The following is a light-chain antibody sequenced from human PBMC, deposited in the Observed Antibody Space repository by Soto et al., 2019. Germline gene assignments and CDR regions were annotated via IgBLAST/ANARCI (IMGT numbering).Light chain of an antibody. J-gene: IGKJ1*01. V-gene: IGKV3-15*01. Sequence: DIVMPQSPATLSVSPGESATLSCRASQSVSSNLAWYQQKPGQAPRLLIYGASTRATGIPARFSGSGSGTEFTLTISSLQSEDFAVYYCQQYNNWPGTFGQGTKVEIK. CDR1: QSVSSN. CDR2: GAS. CDR3: QQYNNWPGT.